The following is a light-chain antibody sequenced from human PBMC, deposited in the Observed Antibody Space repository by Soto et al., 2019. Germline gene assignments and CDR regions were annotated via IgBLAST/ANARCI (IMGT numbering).Light chain of an antibody. CDR1: QSISSY. CDR2: AAS. J-gene: IGKJ4*01. V-gene: IGKV1-39*01. CDR3: QQSYTTPLT. Sequence: DIQMTRTPSALSASVGDRVTITCRASQSISSYLNWYQQKPGKAPKLLIYAASSLQSGVPSRFRGSGSGTDFTLTITSLQPEDFATYYCQQSYTTPLTFGGGTKVDIK.